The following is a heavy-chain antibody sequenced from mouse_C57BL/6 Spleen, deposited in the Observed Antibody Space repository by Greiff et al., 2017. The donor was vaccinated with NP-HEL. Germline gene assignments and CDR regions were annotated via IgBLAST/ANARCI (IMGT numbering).Heavy chain of an antibody. Sequence: QVQLQQSGTELVKPGASVKLSCKASGYTFTSYWMHWVKQRPGQGLEWIGNINPSNGGTNYNEKFKSKATLTVDKSSSTAYMQLSSLTSEDSAVYYCARELRLRLAWFAYWGQGTLVTVSA. CDR2: INPSNGGT. D-gene: IGHD3-2*02. V-gene: IGHV1-53*01. J-gene: IGHJ3*01. CDR1: GYTFTSYW. CDR3: ARELRLRLAWFAY.